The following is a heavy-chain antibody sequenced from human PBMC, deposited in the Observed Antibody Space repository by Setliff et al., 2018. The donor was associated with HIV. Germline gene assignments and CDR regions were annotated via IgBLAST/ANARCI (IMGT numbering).Heavy chain of an antibody. J-gene: IGHJ4*02. CDR1: GFTFSNAW. CDR2: IKSKTDGGTT. V-gene: IGHV3-15*07. D-gene: IGHD1-26*01. CDR3: TTDLGGSYHEWNY. Sequence: GGSLRLSCAASGFTFSNAWMNWVRQAPGKGLEWVGRIKSKTDGGTTDYAAPVKGRFTISRDDSKNTLYLQMNSLKTEDTAVYYCTTDLGGSYHEWNYWGQGTLVTVSS.